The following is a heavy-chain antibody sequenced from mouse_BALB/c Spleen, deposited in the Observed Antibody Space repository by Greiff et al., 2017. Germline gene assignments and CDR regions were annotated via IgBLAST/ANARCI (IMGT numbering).Heavy chain of an antibody. CDR2: ILPGSGST. CDR3: ASIYYGNPFDY. V-gene: IGHV1-9*01. CDR1: GYTFSSYW. Sequence: LVESGAELMKPGASVKISCKATGYTFSSYWIEWVKQRPGHGLEWIGEILPGSGSTNYNEKFKGKATFTADTSSNTAYMQLSSLTSEDSAVYYCASIYYGNPFDYWGQGTTLTVSS. J-gene: IGHJ2*01. D-gene: IGHD2-1*01.